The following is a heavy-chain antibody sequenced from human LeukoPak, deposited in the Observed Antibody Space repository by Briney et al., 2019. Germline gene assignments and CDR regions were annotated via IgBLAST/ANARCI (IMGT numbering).Heavy chain of an antibody. D-gene: IGHD1-1*01. CDR3: VRNWNLDS. CDR1: GFSFSVYW. J-gene: IGHJ4*02. Sequence: PGGSLRLSCAASGFSFSVYWVSWVRQAPGRGLEWVANIKPDGSEKNYGDSVKGRFTISRDNARNSLSLHMNSLTVEDTAVYYCVRNWNLDSWGQGTLVTVSS. V-gene: IGHV3-7*01. CDR2: IKPDGSEK.